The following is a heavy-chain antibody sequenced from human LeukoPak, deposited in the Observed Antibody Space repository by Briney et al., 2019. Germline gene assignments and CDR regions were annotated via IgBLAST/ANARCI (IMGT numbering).Heavy chain of an antibody. CDR1: GYSISSGYY. CDR3: ARGIAGPIYDYYIDV. J-gene: IGHJ6*03. Sequence: SETLSLTCTVSGYSISSGYYWGWIRQPPGKGLEWIGSIYHSGSTYYNPSLKSRVTISVDTSKNQFSLKLSSVTAADTAVYYCARGIAGPIYDYYIDVWGKGTTVTVSS. CDR2: IYHSGST. D-gene: IGHD2-15*01. V-gene: IGHV4-38-2*02.